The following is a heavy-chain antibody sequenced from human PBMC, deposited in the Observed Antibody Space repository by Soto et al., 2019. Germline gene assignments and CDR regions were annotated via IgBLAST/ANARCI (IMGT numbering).Heavy chain of an antibody. V-gene: IGHV4-59*01. CDR1: GGSISNFY. Sequence: SETLSLTCTVPGGSISNFYWSWIRQPPGKGLEWIGYISYSGNTNYNPSLKSRVSISVDTSKNQLSLNLTSVTAADTAVYYCARAPMVLSRSYFGSWGQGTPVPSPQ. D-gene: IGHD2-8*01. CDR3: ARAPMVLSRSYFGS. CDR2: ISYSGNT. J-gene: IGHJ4*02.